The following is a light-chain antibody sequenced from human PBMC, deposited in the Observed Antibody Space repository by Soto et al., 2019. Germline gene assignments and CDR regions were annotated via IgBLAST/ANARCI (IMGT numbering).Light chain of an antibody. CDR1: SSNIGNNY. V-gene: IGLV1-51*01. Sequence: QSVLTQPPSVSAAPGQKVTISCSGSSSNIGNNYVSWYQQLPGTAPKFLIYDDYKRPSGIPDRFSGYKSGTSATLVITGLQTGDEADYYCGTWDASLYTVVFGGGTKLTVL. CDR3: GTWDASLYTVV. CDR2: DDY. J-gene: IGLJ2*01.